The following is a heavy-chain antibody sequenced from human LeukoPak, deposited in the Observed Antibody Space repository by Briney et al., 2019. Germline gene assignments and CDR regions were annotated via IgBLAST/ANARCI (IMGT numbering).Heavy chain of an antibody. D-gene: IGHD1-26*01. J-gene: IGHJ5*02. CDR1: GYINANYW. CDR3: ATAFHGNHYWEFDP. V-gene: IGHV5-51*01. CDR2: VHVLDTQT. Sequence: GESLKISCMPSGYINANYWIGWVRQLAGQGLEWVGIVHVLDTQTTYRPSFQGQVTISADRSISTAYLQWSSLKASDTAIYYCATAFHGNHYWEFDPWGQGTLVTVSS.